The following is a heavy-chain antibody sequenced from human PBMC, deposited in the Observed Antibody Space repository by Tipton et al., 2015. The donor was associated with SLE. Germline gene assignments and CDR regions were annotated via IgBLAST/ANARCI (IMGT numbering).Heavy chain of an antibody. J-gene: IGHJ4*02. CDR3: ARGEGGSYFDY. D-gene: IGHD1-26*01. V-gene: IGHV4-61*02. Sequence: TLSLTCTVSGGSISSGSYYWSWIRQPAGKGLEWIGRIYTSGSTNYNPSLKSRVTISVDTSKNQFSLKLSSVTAADTAVYYCARGEGGSYFDYWGQGTLVIVSS. CDR1: GGSISSGSYY. CDR2: IYTSGST.